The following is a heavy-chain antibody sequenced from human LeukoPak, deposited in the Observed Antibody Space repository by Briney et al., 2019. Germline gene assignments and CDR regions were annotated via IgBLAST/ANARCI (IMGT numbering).Heavy chain of an antibody. V-gene: IGHV4-59*08. D-gene: IGHD2/OR15-2a*01. CDR2: IHYSGDT. Sequence: SETLSLTCTVSGASISSYYWTWIRQPPGKGLEWIGYIHYSGDTKCNPSLKSRVTISVDTSKNQVSLQLNSVTAADTAVYYCARVGTTYYYYYMDVWGKGTTVTVSS. CDR3: ARVGTTYYYYYMDV. CDR1: GASISSYY. J-gene: IGHJ6*03.